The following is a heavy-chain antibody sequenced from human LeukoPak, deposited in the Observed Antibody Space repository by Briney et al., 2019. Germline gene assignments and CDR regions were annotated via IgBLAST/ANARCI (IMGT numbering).Heavy chain of an antibody. V-gene: IGHV4-30-2*01. CDR1: GGSISSGGYY. D-gene: IGHD1-7*01. CDR2: IYHSGST. CDR3: ARGAGTTPTDY. J-gene: IGHJ4*02. Sequence: SETLSLTCTVSGGSISSGGYYWSWIRQPPGKGLEWIGYIYHSGSTYYNPSLKSRVTISVDRSKNQFSLKLSSVTAADTAVYYCARGAGTTPTDYWGQGTLVTVSS.